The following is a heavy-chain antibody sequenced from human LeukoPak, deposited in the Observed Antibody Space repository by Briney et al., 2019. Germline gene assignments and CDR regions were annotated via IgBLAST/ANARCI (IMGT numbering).Heavy chain of an antibody. V-gene: IGHV1-69*04. CDR1: GGTFSTFG. Sequence: ASVKVSCKASGGTFSTFGISWVRQAPGQGLEWMGRIVPILGITDYAQKFQGRVTITADKFTSTAYMELSRLRFEDTAFYYCARDRSIVGSNMGLDYWGQGTQVTVSS. J-gene: IGHJ4*02. D-gene: IGHD1-26*01. CDR2: IVPILGIT. CDR3: ARDRSIVGSNMGLDY.